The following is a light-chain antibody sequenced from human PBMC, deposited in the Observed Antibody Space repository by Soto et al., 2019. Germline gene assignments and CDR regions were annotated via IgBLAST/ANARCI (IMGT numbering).Light chain of an antibody. J-gene: IGLJ1*01. CDR1: NIGSQS. V-gene: IGLV3-21*02. CDR2: DDS. Sequence: SSELTQPPSVSVAPGQTARITCGGDNIGSQSVHWYQQRPNQAPVLVVYDDSDRPSGIPERFSGSNSGNTATLTISRVEAGDEADFYCQVCHSSNDHCVFGSGTKLTVL. CDR3: QVCHSSNDHCV.